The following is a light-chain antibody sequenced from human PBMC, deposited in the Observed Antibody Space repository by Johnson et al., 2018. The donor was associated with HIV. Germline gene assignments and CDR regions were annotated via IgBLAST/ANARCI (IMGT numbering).Light chain of an antibody. J-gene: IGLJ1*01. CDR3: GTWDSSLSAGV. CDR1: SSNIGNNY. V-gene: IGLV1-51*01. CDR2: DTN. Sequence: QLVLTQPSSVSAAPGQKVTISCSGSSSNIGNNYVSWYQQLPGTAPKLLIYDTNRRPSGIPDRFSGSKSGTSATLGITGLQTGDEADYYCGTWDSSLSAGVFGTVTKVTVL.